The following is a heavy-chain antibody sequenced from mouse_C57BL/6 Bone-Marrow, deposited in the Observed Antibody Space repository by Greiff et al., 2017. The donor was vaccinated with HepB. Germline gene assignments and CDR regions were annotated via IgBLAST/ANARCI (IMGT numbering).Heavy chain of an antibody. D-gene: IGHD1-1*01. CDR3: ARSPPYYGSSFYAMDY. CDR1: GYAFSSSW. Sequence: QVQLQQSGPELVKPGASVKISCKASGYAFSSSWMNWVKQRPGKGLEWIGRIYPGDGDTNYNGKFKGKATLTADKSSSTAYMQLSSLTSEDSAVYFCARSPPYYGSSFYAMDYWGQGTSVTVSS. CDR2: IYPGDGDT. V-gene: IGHV1-82*01. J-gene: IGHJ4*01.